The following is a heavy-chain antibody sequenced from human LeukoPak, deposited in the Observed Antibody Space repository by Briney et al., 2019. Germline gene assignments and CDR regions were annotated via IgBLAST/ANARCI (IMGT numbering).Heavy chain of an antibody. V-gene: IGHV3-30*02. CDR2: IRYDGSNK. Sequence: GGSLRLSCAASGFTFSSYGMHWVRQAPGKGLEWVAFIRYDGSNKYYADSVKGRFTISRDNSKNTLYLQMNSLRAEDTAVYYCAKGRVLLWFGESFDYWGQGTLVTVSS. CDR1: GFTFSSYG. CDR3: AKGRVLLWFGESFDY. D-gene: IGHD3-10*01. J-gene: IGHJ4*02.